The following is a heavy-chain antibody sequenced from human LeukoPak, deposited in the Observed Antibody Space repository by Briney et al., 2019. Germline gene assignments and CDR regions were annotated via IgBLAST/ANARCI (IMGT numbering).Heavy chain of an antibody. CDR3: ARGSTYYDSSGQVPFDY. CDR1: GFTVSSNY. CDR2: IYSGGST. D-gene: IGHD3-22*01. Sequence: GGSLRLSCAASGFTVSSNYMSWVRQAPGKGLERVSVIYSGGSTYYADSVKGRFTISRDNAKNSLYLQMNSLRAEDTAVYYCARGSTYYDSSGQVPFDYWGQGTLVTVSS. J-gene: IGHJ4*02. V-gene: IGHV3-53*01.